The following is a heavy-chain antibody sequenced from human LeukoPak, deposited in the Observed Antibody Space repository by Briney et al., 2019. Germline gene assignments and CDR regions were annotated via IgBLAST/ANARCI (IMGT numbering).Heavy chain of an antibody. Sequence: SETLSLTCIVSGGSITSSNYFWGWIRQPPGKGPEWIGYIHYSGSTNYNPSLKSRVTISVDTSKKQFSLRLSSVTAADTAVYYCATSNYDGPGKRGQFEYWGQGTLVTVSS. D-gene: IGHD3-10*01. CDR3: ATSNYDGPGKRGQFEY. J-gene: IGHJ4*02. V-gene: IGHV4-61*05. CDR2: IHYSGST. CDR1: GGSITSSNYF.